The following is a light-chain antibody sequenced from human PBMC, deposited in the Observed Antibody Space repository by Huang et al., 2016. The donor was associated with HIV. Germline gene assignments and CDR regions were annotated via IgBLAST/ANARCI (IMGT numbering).Light chain of an antibody. V-gene: IGKV3-15*01. CDR2: CTS. CDR3: QQYNNWPYT. CDR1: QSVSSN. Sequence: EIVMTQSPATLSLSPGERATLSCRASQSVSSNLAWYQQKPGQAPRLLIYCTSTRATGSPARFSGSESGTEFTHTIRSLQSEDFAVYYCQQYNNWPYTFGQGTKLEIK. J-gene: IGKJ2*01.